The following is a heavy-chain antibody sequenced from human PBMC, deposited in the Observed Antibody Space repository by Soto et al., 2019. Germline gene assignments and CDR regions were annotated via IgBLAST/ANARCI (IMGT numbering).Heavy chain of an antibody. CDR3: ARVRSGSLSYYYGMDV. CDR2: INSDGSST. D-gene: IGHD1-26*01. Sequence: QPGGSLRLSCAASGFTFSSDWMHWVRQAPGKGLVWVSRINSDGSSTSYADSVKGRFTISRDNAKNTLYLQMNSLRAEDTAVYYCARVRSGSLSYYYGMDVWGQGTTVTVSS. V-gene: IGHV3-74*01. CDR1: GFTFSSDW. J-gene: IGHJ6*02.